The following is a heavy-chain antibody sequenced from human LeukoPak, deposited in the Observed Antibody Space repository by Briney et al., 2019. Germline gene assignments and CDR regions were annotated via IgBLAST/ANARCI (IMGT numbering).Heavy chain of an antibody. CDR1: GGTFSSYA. CDR2: IIPIFGTA. Sequence: ASVKVSCKASGGTFSSYAISWVRQAPGQGLEWMGGIIPIFGTANYAQKFQGRVTITADESTSTAYMELSSLRSEDTAVYYCARDLVPAATRSGWFDPWGQGTLVTVSS. D-gene: IGHD2-2*01. J-gene: IGHJ5*02. CDR3: ARDLVPAATRSGWFDP. V-gene: IGHV1-69*13.